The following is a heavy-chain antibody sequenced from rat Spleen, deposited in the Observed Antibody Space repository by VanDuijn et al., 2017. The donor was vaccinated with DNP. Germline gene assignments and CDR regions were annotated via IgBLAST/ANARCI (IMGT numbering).Heavy chain of an antibody. V-gene: IGHV5-29*01. CDR3: TTMGITTGDY. D-gene: IGHD1-9*01. CDR1: GFTFSDYY. J-gene: IGHJ2*01. Sequence: EVQLVESDGGLVQPGRSLKLSCAASGFTFSDYYMAWVRQAPTKGLEWVATISYDGSSTYYRDSVKGRFTISRDNAKSTLYLQMDSLRSEDTATYYCTTMGITTGDYWGQGVMVTVSS. CDR2: ISYDGSST.